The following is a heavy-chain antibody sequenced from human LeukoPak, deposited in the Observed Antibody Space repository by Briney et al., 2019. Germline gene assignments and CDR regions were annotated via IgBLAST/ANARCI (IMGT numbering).Heavy chain of an antibody. D-gene: IGHD6-13*01. CDR3: ARDGYTEVGFDY. CDR2: ISSSSSYI. CDR1: GFTFSSYS. J-gene: IGHJ4*02. V-gene: IGHV3-21*01. Sequence: PGGSLRLSCAASGFTFSSYSMNWVRQAPGKGLEWVSSISSSSSYIYYADSGKGRFTISRDNAKNSLYLQMNSLRAEDTAVYYCARDGYTEVGFDYWGQGTLVTVSS.